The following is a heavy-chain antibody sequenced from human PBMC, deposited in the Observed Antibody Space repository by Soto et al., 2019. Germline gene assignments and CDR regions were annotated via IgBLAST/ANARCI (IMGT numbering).Heavy chain of an antibody. CDR2: IYPDHSDT. V-gene: IGHV5-51*01. D-gene: IGHD1-1*01. CDR1: GYIFTNYW. J-gene: IGHJ6*02. Sequence: GESLKISCKGSGYIFTNYWIGWVRQMPGRGLEWMGIIYPDHSDTRYSPSFQGQVTISADKSITPAYLQWSGLKASDTAMYYCARGNGAGNDYYYGMDLWGQGTKVTVSS. CDR3: ARGNGAGNDYYYGMDL.